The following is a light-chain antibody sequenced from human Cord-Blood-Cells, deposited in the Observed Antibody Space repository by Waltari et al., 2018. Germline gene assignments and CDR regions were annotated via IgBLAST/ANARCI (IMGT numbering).Light chain of an antibody. J-gene: IGKJ4*01. Sequence: EIVLTQSPGTLYLSPGESATLSCRASQSVSSSYLAWYQQKPGQAPRLLIYGASSRATGIPDRFSGSGSGTDFTLTISRLEPDDFAVYYCQQYGSSPPLTFGGGTKVEIK. CDR2: GAS. CDR3: QQYGSSPPLT. CDR1: QSVSSSY. V-gene: IGKV3-20*01.